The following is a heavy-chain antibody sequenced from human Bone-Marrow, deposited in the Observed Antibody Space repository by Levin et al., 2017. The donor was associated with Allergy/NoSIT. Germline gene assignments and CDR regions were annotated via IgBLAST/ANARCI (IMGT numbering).Heavy chain of an antibody. V-gene: IGHV1-24*01. J-gene: IGHJ3*02. CDR3: ATVRVYCGGDCYPRGDAFDI. D-gene: IGHD2-21*02. Sequence: GESLKISCKVSGYTLTELSMHWVRQAPGKGLEWMGGFDPEDGETIYAQKFQGRVTMTEDTSTDTAYMELSSLRSEDTAVYYCATVRVYCGGDCYPRGDAFDIWGQGTMVTVSS. CDR2: FDPEDGET. CDR1: GYTLTELS.